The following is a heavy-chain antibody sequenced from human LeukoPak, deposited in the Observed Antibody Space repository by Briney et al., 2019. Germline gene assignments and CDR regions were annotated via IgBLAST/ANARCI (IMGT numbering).Heavy chain of an antibody. J-gene: IGHJ4*02. D-gene: IGHD2/OR15-2a*01. CDR2: IHTSGST. Sequence: PSETLSLSCTVSGGSISSYYWNWIRQPAGKGLEWIGRIHTSGSTDYNPSLKSRLSMSLDTSKNQFSLRLTSVTAADTAEYYCARSRTTSSSVDYWGQGILVTVSS. V-gene: IGHV4-4*07. CDR1: GGSISSYY. CDR3: ARSRTTSSSVDY.